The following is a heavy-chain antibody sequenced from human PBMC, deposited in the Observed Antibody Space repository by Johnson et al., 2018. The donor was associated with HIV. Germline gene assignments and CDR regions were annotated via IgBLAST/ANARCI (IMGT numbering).Heavy chain of an antibody. V-gene: IGHV3-13*01. CDR2: IGTAGDT. J-gene: IGHJ3*02. D-gene: IGHD6-6*01. CDR1: GFTFSSYD. Sequence: VQLVESGGGLVQPGGSLRLSCAASGFTFSSYDMHWVRQATGKGLEWVSAIGTAGDTYYPGSVKGRFTISRDNAKNSLYLQMNSLRAEDTALYYCAKVAVLFRAARPGVFDIWGQGTMVTVSS. CDR3: AKVAVLFRAARPGVFDI.